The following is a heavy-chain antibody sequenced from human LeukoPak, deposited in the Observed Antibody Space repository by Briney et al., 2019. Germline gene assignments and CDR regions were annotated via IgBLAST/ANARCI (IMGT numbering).Heavy chain of an antibody. CDR3: ARDRAIENYYDSSGYPRLDY. J-gene: IGHJ4*02. Sequence: TPSETLSLTCTVSGGSISNYYWSWIRQPAGKRLEWIGRISKSGSTNYNPSLKSRVTMSVDTSRNQLSLKLSSVTAADTAVYYCARDRAIENYYDSSGYPRLDYWGQGTLVTVSS. D-gene: IGHD3-22*01. CDR2: ISKSGST. CDR1: GGSISNYY. V-gene: IGHV4-4*07.